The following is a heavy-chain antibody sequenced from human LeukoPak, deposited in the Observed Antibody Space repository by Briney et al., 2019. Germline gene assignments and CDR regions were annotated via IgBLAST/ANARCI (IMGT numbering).Heavy chain of an antibody. Sequence: SGTLSLTCAVYGGSFSGYYWGWIRQPPGKGLEWIGEINHSGSTNYNPSLKSRVTISVDTSKNQFSLKLSSVTAADTAVYYCASGAYDSSGYSFDYWGQGTLVTVSS. CDR1: GGSFSGYY. CDR3: ASGAYDSSGYSFDY. CDR2: INHSGST. J-gene: IGHJ4*02. D-gene: IGHD3-22*01. V-gene: IGHV4-34*01.